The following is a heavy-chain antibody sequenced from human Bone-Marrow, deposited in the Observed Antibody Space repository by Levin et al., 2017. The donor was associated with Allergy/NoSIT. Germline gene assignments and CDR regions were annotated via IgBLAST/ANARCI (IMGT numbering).Heavy chain of an antibody. CDR3: ARDLGPIAAAGREYYFDY. Sequence: SETLSLTCTVSGGSISSGGYYWSWIRQHPGKGLEWIGYIYYSGSTYYNPSLKSRVTISVDTSKNQFSLKLSSVTAADTAVYYCARDLGPIAAAGREYYFDYWGQGTLVTVSS. J-gene: IGHJ4*02. CDR2: IYYSGST. V-gene: IGHV4-31*03. CDR1: GGSISSGGYY. D-gene: IGHD6-13*01.